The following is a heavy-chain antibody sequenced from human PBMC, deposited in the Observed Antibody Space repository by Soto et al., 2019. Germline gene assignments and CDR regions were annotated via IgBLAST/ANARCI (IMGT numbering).Heavy chain of an antibody. CDR2: IYYSGTT. J-gene: IGHJ4*02. CDR3: ARLILCKTTSCYFVH. CDR1: GGSISSSSYY. D-gene: IGHD2-2*01. Sequence: SETLSLTCTVSGGSISSSSYYWAWVRQPPGKGLEWIGSIYYSGTTYYNPSHKRRTTISEDTYKNQFSMKLSSVTAADTAEFYFARLILCKTTSCYFVHWGQGTLVTVPS. V-gene: IGHV4-39*01.